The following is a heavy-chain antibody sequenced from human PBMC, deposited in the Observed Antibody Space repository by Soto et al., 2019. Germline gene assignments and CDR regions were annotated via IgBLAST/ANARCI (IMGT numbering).Heavy chain of an antibody. CDR2: ISRTSNYI. V-gene: IGHV3-21*01. Sequence: GGSLRLSCAASGFTFSSYSMNWVRQAPGKGLEWVSSISRTSNYIYYTDSVKGRFTISRDNAKNSIYLQMNSLRAEDTATYYCASGVFGLVSPVIGGYWGQGTLVTVSS. D-gene: IGHD3-3*01. CDR1: GFTFSSYS. J-gene: IGHJ4*02. CDR3: ASGVFGLVSPVIGGY.